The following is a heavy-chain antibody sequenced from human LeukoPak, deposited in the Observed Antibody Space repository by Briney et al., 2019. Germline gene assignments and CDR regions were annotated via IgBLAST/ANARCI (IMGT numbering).Heavy chain of an antibody. J-gene: IGHJ6*03. Sequence: ATVKISCKVSGHNFTDYFMHWVQQAPGQGLEWMGIINPSGGSTSYAQKFQGRVTMTRDTSTSTVYMELSSLRSEDTAVYYCARQSFYCSGGSCYRYHYYYMDVWGKGTTVTVSS. CDR1: GHNFTDYF. CDR2: INPSGGST. V-gene: IGHV1-46*01. D-gene: IGHD2-15*01. CDR3: ARQSFYCSGGSCYRYHYYYMDV.